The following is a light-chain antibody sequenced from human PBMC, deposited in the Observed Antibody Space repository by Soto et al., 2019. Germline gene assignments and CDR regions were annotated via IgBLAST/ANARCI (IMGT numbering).Light chain of an antibody. J-gene: IGKJ1*01. Sequence: EIVLTQSPGTLSLSPGERATLSCRASQSVNSNYLAWYQQKPGHAPRLLIYGASNRATGIPDRLSGSGSGTDFTLTISRLEPEDFAVYYCQQYGSSGTFGQGTKVDIK. V-gene: IGKV3-20*01. CDR3: QQYGSSGT. CDR1: QSVNSNY. CDR2: GAS.